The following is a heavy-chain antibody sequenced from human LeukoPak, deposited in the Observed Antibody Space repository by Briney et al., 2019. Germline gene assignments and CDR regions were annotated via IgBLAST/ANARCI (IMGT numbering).Heavy chain of an antibody. D-gene: IGHD6-13*01. CDR2: ISGSGGST. Sequence: GGSLRLSCAASGFTVSSNYMSRVRQAPGKGLEWVSVISGSGGSTYYADSVKGRFTISRDNSKNTLYLQMNSLRAEDTAVYYCAKAKQQLVHCLDYWGQGTLVTVSS. CDR3: AKAKQQLVHCLDY. V-gene: IGHV3-23*01. CDR1: GFTVSSNY. J-gene: IGHJ4*02.